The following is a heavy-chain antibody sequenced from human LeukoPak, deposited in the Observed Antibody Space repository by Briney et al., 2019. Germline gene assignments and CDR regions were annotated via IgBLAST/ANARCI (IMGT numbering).Heavy chain of an antibody. D-gene: IGHD4-17*01. Sequence: SETLSLSCAVYGVSFSGYHWSWIRQPPGKGLEWIGEVNHSGSTNYNPSLKSRVTISVDTSKNQFSLKLSSVTAADTAVYYCARTRGSYGDSENYYYYMDVWGKGTTVTVSS. J-gene: IGHJ6*03. CDR2: VNHSGST. V-gene: IGHV4-34*01. CDR1: GVSFSGYH. CDR3: ARTRGSYGDSENYYYYMDV.